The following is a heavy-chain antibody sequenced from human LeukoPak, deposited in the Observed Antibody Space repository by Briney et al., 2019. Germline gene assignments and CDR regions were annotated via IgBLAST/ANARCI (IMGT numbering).Heavy chain of an antibody. Sequence: GGSLRLSCAASENTFSSHAMHWVRQAPGMGLEWVALISYDGREKYYVDSVKGRLTISRDNSKNTLYLQMNSLRAEDTAVYYCAKDLSVVVPAALDYWGQGTLVTVSS. CDR3: AKDLSVVVPAALDY. V-gene: IGHV3-30*04. CDR1: ENTFSSHA. D-gene: IGHD2-2*01. CDR2: ISYDGREK. J-gene: IGHJ4*02.